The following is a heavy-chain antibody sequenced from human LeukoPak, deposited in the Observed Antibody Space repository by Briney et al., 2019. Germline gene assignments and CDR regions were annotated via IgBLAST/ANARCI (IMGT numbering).Heavy chain of an antibody. V-gene: IGHV1-46*01. CDR3: ARERRDTAMVNLFDY. D-gene: IGHD5-18*01. J-gene: IGHJ4*02. CDR2: INPSGGST. CDR1: GYTFTSYY. Sequence: GASVKVSCKASGYTFTSYYMHWVRQAPGQGLEWMGIINPSGGSTSYAQKFQGRVTMTRDTSTSTVYMELSSLRSEDTAVYYCARERRDTAMVNLFDYWGQGTLVTVSS.